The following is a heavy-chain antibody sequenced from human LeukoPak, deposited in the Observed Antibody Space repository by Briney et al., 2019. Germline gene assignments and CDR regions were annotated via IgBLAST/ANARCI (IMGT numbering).Heavy chain of an antibody. D-gene: IGHD5-12*01. CDR3: ARFERIVATKGEVDY. CDR1: GYTFTSYG. Sequence: ASVKVSCKASGYTFTSYGISWVRQAPGQGLEWMGWISAYNGNTNYAQKLQGRVTMTTDTSTSTAYMELRSLRSDDTAVYYCARFERIVATKGEVDYWGQGTLVTVSS. CDR2: ISAYNGNT. V-gene: IGHV1-18*01. J-gene: IGHJ4*02.